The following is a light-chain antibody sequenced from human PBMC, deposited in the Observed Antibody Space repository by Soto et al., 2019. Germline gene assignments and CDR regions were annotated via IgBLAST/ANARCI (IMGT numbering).Light chain of an antibody. J-gene: IGLJ3*02. CDR1: SSNIGNNY. V-gene: IGLV1-51*01. CDR2: DNN. Sequence: QSVLTQPPSVSAAPGQKVTISFSGSSSNIGNNYVSWYQQLQGTAPKLLIYDNNKRPSGIPDRFSGSKSGTSATLSITGVQTGDETDYYCGTWDSSLSAWVFGGGTKLTVL. CDR3: GTWDSSLSAWV.